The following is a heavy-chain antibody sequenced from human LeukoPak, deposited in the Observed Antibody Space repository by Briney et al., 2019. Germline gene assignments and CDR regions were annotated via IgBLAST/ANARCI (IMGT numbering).Heavy chain of an antibody. J-gene: IGHJ4*02. Sequence: GGSQRLSCAASGFTFSSYAMGWVRQPPGKGLEWVSVISGSGGSTYYADSVKGRFTISRDNSKNTLYLQMNSLRAEDTAVYYCAKGGYSYGRTAWDYWGQGTLVTVSS. CDR3: AKGGYSYGRTAWDY. CDR2: ISGSGGST. V-gene: IGHV3-23*01. D-gene: IGHD5-18*01. CDR1: GFTFSSYA.